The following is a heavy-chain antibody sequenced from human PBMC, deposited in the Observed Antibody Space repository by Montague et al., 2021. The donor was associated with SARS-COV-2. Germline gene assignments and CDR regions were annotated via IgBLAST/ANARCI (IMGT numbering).Heavy chain of an antibody. CDR3: ASRVHPAFRGGAFDY. Sequence: SETLSLTCTVSGDSIRSSSYYWGWIRQPPGRGLEWIGSNYYDGSTYYNPSFKSRVTISVDTSKKQFSLKLSSVTAADTAVYSCASRVHPAFRGGAFDYWGQGTLVTVSS. V-gene: IGHV4-39*01. D-gene: IGHD2-15*01. CDR1: GDSIRSSSYY. J-gene: IGHJ4*02. CDR2: NYYDGST.